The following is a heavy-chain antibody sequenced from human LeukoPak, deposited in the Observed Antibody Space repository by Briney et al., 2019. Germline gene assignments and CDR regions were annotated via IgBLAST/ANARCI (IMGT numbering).Heavy chain of an antibody. Sequence: SVNVSCKASGYTFTSYGISWVRQAPGQGLEWIGRIIPIFDTANYAQKFQGRVTITTDESTSTAYMELSSLRSEDTAVYYCSWRHYYDSSGFDYWGQGTLVTVSS. D-gene: IGHD3-22*01. V-gene: IGHV1-69*05. CDR3: SWRHYYDSSGFDY. CDR2: IIPIFDTA. CDR1: GYTFTSYG. J-gene: IGHJ4*02.